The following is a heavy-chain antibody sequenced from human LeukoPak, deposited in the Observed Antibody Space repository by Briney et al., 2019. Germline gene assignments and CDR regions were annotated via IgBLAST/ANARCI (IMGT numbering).Heavy chain of an antibody. J-gene: IGHJ4*02. CDR3: ATSAYVYGYFDY. Sequence: ARSLRLSCAAPGFTFDDYAMHWVRQAPGKGLEWVSGISWNSGSIGYADSVKGRFTISRDNAKNSLYLQMNSLRAEDTALYYCATSAYVYGYFDYWGQGTLVTVSS. V-gene: IGHV3-9*01. CDR1: GFTFDDYA. CDR2: ISWNSGSI. D-gene: IGHD3-10*01.